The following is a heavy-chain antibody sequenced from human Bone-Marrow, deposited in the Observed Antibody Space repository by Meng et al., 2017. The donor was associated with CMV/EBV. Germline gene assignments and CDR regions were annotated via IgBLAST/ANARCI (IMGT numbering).Heavy chain of an antibody. D-gene: IGHD3-3*01. V-gene: IGHV1-8*01. J-gene: IGHJ3*02. CDR1: GYTFTSYD. Sequence: ASVKVSCKASGYTFTSYDINWVRQATGQGLEWMGWMNPNSGNTGYAQKFQGRVTMTRNTSISTAYMELSSLRSEDTAVYYCARQGPTYYDFWSGYTGAFEIWGQGTMVTVSS. CDR2: MNPNSGNT. CDR3: ARQGPTYYDFWSGYTGAFEI.